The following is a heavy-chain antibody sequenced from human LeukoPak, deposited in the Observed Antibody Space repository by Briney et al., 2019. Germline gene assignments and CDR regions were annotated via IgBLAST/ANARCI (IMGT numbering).Heavy chain of an antibody. CDR1: GYTFTGYY. CDR3: ASIYSSGWFGYFDY. Sequence: ASVKVSCKAPGYTFTGYYMHWVRQAPGQGLEWMGWINPNSGGTNYAQKFQGRVTMTRDTSISTAYMELSRLRSDDTAVYYCASIYSSGWFGYFDYWGQGTLVTVSS. J-gene: IGHJ4*02. V-gene: IGHV1-2*02. CDR2: INPNSGGT. D-gene: IGHD6-19*01.